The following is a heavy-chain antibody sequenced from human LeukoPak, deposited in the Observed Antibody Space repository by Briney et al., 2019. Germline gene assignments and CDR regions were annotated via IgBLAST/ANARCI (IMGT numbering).Heavy chain of an antibody. CDR2: ISGSGGST. D-gene: IGHD3-9*01. J-gene: IGHJ4*02. Sequence: GGSLRLSCAASGFTFSSYGMSWVRQAPGKGLEWVSTISGSGGSTYYADSVKGRFTISRDNSKNTLYLQMNSLRAEDTAVYYCAKGSLYYDILTGYYFFDYWGQGTLVTVSS. CDR3: AKGSLYYDILTGYYFFDY. V-gene: IGHV3-23*01. CDR1: GFTFSSYG.